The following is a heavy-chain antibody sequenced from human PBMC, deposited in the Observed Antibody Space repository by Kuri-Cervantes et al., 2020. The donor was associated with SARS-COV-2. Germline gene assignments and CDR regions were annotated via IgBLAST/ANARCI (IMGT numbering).Heavy chain of an antibody. CDR2: IYYSGST. CDR3: ASWAIAARRDFDY. V-gene: IGHV4-39*01. J-gene: IGHJ4*02. Sequence: SETLSLTCTDSGGSISSSSYYWGWIRQPPGKGLEWIGSIYYSGSTYYNPSLKSRVTISVDTSKNQFSLKLSSVTAADTAVYYCASWAIAARRDFDYWGQGTLVTVSS. D-gene: IGHD6-6*01. CDR1: GGSISSSSYY.